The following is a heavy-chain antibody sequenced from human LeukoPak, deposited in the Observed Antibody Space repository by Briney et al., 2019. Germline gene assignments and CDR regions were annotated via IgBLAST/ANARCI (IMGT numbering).Heavy chain of an antibody. CDR3: ARERVWGSYRSYYFDY. D-gene: IGHD3-16*02. J-gene: IGHJ4*02. CDR1: GFTFSSYA. V-gene: IGHV3-48*04. CDR2: ISSSGSTI. Sequence: GGFLRLSCAASGFTFSSYAMSWVRQAPGKGLEWVSYISSSGSTIYYADSVKGRFTISRDNAKNSLYLQMNSLRAEDTAVYYCARERVWGSYRSYYFDYWGQGTLVTVSS.